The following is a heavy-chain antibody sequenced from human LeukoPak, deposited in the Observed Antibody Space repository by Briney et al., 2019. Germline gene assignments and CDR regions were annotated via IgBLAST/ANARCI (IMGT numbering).Heavy chain of an antibody. J-gene: IGHJ4*02. CDR2: INAGHGNT. D-gene: IGHD1-14*01. Sequence: ASVKVSCKASGYTFTSYAIQWVRQAPGQRLEWMGWINAGHGNTKYLQNFQGRVTITRDTSASTAYMELSSLRSEDTAVYYCARGAGFAEPLPEYWGQGTLLTVSS. V-gene: IGHV1-3*01. CDR1: GYTFTSYA. CDR3: ARGAGFAEPLPEY.